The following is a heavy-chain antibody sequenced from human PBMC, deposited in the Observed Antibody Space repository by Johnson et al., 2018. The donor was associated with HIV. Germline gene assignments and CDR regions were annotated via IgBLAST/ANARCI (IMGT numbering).Heavy chain of an antibody. CDR1: GFIFSDYC. Sequence: QVQLVESGGGVVQPGRSLRLSCAASGFIFSDYCMSWIRQAPGKGLEWVSYISSSGDTTYYADSVKGRFTISRDNAKNSLYLQMNSLRAEDTAVYYCASSWFGELSYAFDIWGQVTMVTVSS. CDR2: ISSSGDTT. J-gene: IGHJ3*02. CDR3: ASSWFGELSYAFDI. V-gene: IGHV3-11*04. D-gene: IGHD3-10*01.